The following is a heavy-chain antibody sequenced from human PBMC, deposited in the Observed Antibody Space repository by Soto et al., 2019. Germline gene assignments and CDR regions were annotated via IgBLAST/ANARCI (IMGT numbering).Heavy chain of an antibody. Sequence: PSQTLSLPCAISGDSVSSNTAAWNWIRQSPSRGLEWLGRTYFRSKWYHDYAVSVKSRISLNPDTSTNQFSLQLNSVTPEDTAVYYCARGRTTWFDAWGQGTLVTVSS. D-gene: IGHD1-7*01. CDR2: TYFRSKWYH. J-gene: IGHJ5*02. CDR3: ARGRTTWFDA. CDR1: GDSVSSNTAA. V-gene: IGHV6-1*01.